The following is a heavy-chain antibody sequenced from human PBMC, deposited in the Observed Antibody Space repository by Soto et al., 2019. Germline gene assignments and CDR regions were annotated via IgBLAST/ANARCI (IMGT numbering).Heavy chain of an antibody. CDR1: GFTFSSYS. CDR2: ISSSSSYI. Sequence: GGSLRLSCAASGFTFSSYSMNWVRQAPGKGLEWVSSISSSSSYIYYADSVKGRFTISRDNAKNSLYLQMNSLRAEDTAVYYCARDFSWSGGSGSYSRDYYYYYYMDVWGKGTTVTVSS. J-gene: IGHJ6*03. CDR3: ARDFSWSGGSGSYSRDYYYYYYMDV. V-gene: IGHV3-21*01. D-gene: IGHD3-10*01.